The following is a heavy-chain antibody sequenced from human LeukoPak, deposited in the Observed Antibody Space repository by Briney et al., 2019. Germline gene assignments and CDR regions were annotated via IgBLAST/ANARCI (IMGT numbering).Heavy chain of an antibody. CDR1: GFTFSDYY. V-gene: IGHV3-11*01. D-gene: IGHD4-17*01. CDR3: AREAVTTDYYYGMDV. CDR2: ISSSGSTI. Sequence: PGGSLRLSCAASGFTFSDYYMSWIRQAPGKGLEWASYISSSGSTIYYADSVKGRFTISRDNAKNSLYLQMNSLRAEDTAVYYCAREAVTTDYYYGMDVWGQGTTVTVSS. J-gene: IGHJ6*02.